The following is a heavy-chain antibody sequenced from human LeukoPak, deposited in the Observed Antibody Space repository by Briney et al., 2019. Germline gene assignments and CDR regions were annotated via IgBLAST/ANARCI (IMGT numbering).Heavy chain of an antibody. CDR3: AKDFRIGYSAHFDY. V-gene: IGHV3-64*04. CDR1: GFTFSSYA. D-gene: IGHD2-21*01. J-gene: IGHJ4*02. CDR2: ISSNGVNT. Sequence: GGSLRLSCSASGFTFSSYAMHWVRQAPGKGLDYLSGISSNGVNTNYADSVKGRFSISRDNSKNTLYLQMDSLRGEDTAVYYCAKDFRIGYSAHFDYWGQGALVTVSS.